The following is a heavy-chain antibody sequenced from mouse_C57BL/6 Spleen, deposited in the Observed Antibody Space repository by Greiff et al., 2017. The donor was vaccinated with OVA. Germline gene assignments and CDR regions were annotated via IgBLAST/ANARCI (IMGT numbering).Heavy chain of an antibody. V-gene: IGHV1-82*01. CDR2: IYPGDGDT. CDR3: ARAGYYGSSPAY. Sequence: QVQLQQSGPELVKPGASVKISCKASGYAFSSSWMNWVKQRPGKGLEWIGRIYPGDGDTNYNGKFKGKATLTADKSSSTAYMQLSSLTSEDSAVYFCARAGYYGSSPAYWGQGTLVTVSA. CDR1: GYAFSSSW. J-gene: IGHJ3*01. D-gene: IGHD1-1*01.